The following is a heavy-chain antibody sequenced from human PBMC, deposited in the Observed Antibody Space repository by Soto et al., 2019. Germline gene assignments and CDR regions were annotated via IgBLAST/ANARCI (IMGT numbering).Heavy chain of an antibody. CDR3: ARGNYGPDY. D-gene: IGHD3-10*01. J-gene: IGHJ4*02. CDR1: GFPFRTSW. Sequence: EVQLVESGGGLVQPGGSLRLSCAASGFPFRTSWLYWVRQPPGKGLVWVSRINDDGSTTTYADSVKGRFTISRDNAKNTLFMQMDSLRAEDMGVYYCARGNYGPDYWGQGTLVTVSS. CDR2: INDDGSTT. V-gene: IGHV3-74*03.